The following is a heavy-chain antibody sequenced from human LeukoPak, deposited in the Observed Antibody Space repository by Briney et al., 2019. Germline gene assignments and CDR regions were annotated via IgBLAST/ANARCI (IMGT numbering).Heavy chain of an antibody. V-gene: IGHV3-48*01. J-gene: IGHJ3*02. CDR1: GFTFSSYS. CDR2: ISSSSSTI. D-gene: IGHD3-10*01. Sequence: GGSLRLSCAASGFTFSSYSMNWVRQAPGKGLEWVSYISSSSSTIYYADSVKGRLTISRDNAKNSLYLQMNSLRAEDTAVYYCASSSSSWSLRTTDAFDIWGQGTMVTVSS. CDR3: ASSSSSWSLRTTDAFDI.